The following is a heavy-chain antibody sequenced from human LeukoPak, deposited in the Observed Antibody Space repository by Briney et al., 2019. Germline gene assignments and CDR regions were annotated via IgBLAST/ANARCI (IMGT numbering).Heavy chain of an antibody. J-gene: IGHJ4*02. CDR3: ARLVYDSRGYYFDY. CDR2: IYYSGST. V-gene: IGHV4-39*01. Sequence: SETLSLTCTVSGGSISGSTYYWGWIRQPPGKGLEWIGSIYYSGSTYYNPSLKSRVTISVDTPKNQFSLKLSSVTAADTAVYHCARLVYDSRGYYFDYWGQGTLVTVSS. CDR1: GGSISGSTYY. D-gene: IGHD3-22*01.